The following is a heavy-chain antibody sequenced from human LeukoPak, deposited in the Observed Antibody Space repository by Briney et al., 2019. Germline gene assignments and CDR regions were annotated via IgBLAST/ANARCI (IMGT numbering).Heavy chain of an antibody. CDR3: ARGTSGWLPEY. CDR2: ISSSSTYI. CDR1: GFIFSSYS. D-gene: IGHD5-12*01. J-gene: IGHJ4*02. V-gene: IGHV3-21*01. Sequence: GGSLRVSCAASGFIFSSYSMNWVRQAPGNGLEWVSSISSSSTYIYYADSVKGRFTISRDNAENSLYLQMDSLRAEDTAVYYCARGTSGWLPEYWGQGTLVTVSS.